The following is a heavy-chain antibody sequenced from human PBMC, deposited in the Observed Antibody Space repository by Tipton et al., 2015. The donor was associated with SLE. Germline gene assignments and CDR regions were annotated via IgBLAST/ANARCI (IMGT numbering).Heavy chain of an antibody. CDR2: INHSGST. CDR3: ARGPSPSGGFDY. V-gene: IGHV4-34*01. Sequence: TLSLTCAVYGGSFSGYYWSWIRQPPGKGLEWIGEINHSGSTNYNLSLKSRVTISVDTSKNRFSLKLSSVTAADTAVYYCARGPSPSGGFDYWGQGTLVTVSS. J-gene: IGHJ4*02. D-gene: IGHD3-10*01. CDR1: GGSFSGYY.